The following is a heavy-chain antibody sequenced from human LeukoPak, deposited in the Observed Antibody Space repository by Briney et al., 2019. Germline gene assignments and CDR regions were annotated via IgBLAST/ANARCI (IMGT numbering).Heavy chain of an antibody. D-gene: IGHD3-22*01. V-gene: IGHV1-18*04. CDR3: ARDYYDSHLS. J-gene: IGHJ5*02. CDR2: ISAYNGNT. CDR1: GYTLSNHA. Sequence: ASVKVSCKGSGYTLSNHAFSWVRQAPGQGLEWMGWISAYNGNTNYAQKLQGRVTMTTDTSTSTAYMELRSLRSDDTAVYYCARDYYDSHLSWGQGTLVTVSS.